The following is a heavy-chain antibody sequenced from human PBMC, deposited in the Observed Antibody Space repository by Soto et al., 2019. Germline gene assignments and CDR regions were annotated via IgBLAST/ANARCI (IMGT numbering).Heavy chain of an antibody. J-gene: IGHJ6*02. V-gene: IGHV4-4*02. CDR2: IYHSGST. CDR1: GGSISSSNW. Sequence: SETLSLTCAVSGGSISSSNWWSWVRQPPGKGLEWIGEIYHSGSTNYNPSLKSRVTISVDKSKNQFSLKLSSVTAADTAVYYCARDLSAQGTATGYYYGMDVWGQGTTVTV. D-gene: IGHD1-1*01. CDR3: ARDLSAQGTATGYYYGMDV.